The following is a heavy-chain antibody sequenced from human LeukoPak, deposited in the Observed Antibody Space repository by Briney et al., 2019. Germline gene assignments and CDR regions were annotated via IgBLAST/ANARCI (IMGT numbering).Heavy chain of an antibody. J-gene: IGHJ5*02. CDR2: IYHSGST. V-gene: IGHV4-38-2*02. CDR3: ARGQTPINWFDP. Sequence: PSETLSLTCTVSGYSINSGYYWGWIRQPPGKGLEWIGSIYHSGSTYYNPSLKRRVTISVDTSKNQFSLKLSSVTAADTAVYYCARGQTPINWFDPWGQGTLVTVSS. D-gene: IGHD3-9*01. CDR1: GYSINSGYY.